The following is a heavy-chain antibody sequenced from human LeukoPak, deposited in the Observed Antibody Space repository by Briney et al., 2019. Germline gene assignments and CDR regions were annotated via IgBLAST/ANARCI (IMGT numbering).Heavy chain of an antibody. D-gene: IGHD5-18*01. Sequence: GGSLRLSCAASGFTVSSNYMSWVRQAPGKGLEWVSVIYSGGSTYYADSVKGRFTISRDNSKNTLYLQMNSLRAEDTAVYYCARERYSYGPYFGYWGQGTLVTVSS. CDR1: GFTVSSNY. CDR2: IYSGGST. CDR3: ARERYSYGPYFGY. V-gene: IGHV3-53*01. J-gene: IGHJ4*02.